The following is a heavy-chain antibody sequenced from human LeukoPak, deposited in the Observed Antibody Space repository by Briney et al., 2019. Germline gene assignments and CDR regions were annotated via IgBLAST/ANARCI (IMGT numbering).Heavy chain of an antibody. Sequence: GGSLRLSCAASGFTFSSYSMNWVRQAPGKGLEWVSSISSSSSYIYYADSVKGRFTISRDNAKNTLYLQMNSLRAEDTAVYYCARTAIVLMVYGRNNWFDPWGQGTLVTVSS. J-gene: IGHJ5*02. CDR3: ARTAIVLMVYGRNNWFDP. CDR1: GFTFSSYS. V-gene: IGHV3-21*01. D-gene: IGHD2-8*01. CDR2: ISSSSSYI.